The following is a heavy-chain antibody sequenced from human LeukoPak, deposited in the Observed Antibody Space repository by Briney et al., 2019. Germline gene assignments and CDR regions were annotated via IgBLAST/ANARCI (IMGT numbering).Heavy chain of an antibody. CDR2: ITSSGNTM. CDR3: ARDSGYRYGDNWFDP. Sequence: TGGSLRLSCVASGFTFSRYSMNWVRRAPGKGLEWVSYITSSGNTMYYAGSVKGRFTISRDNAKNSLYLQMNSLRAEDTAVYYCARDSGYRYGDNWFDPWGQGTLVTVSS. D-gene: IGHD5-18*01. J-gene: IGHJ5*02. CDR1: GFTFSRYS. V-gene: IGHV3-48*01.